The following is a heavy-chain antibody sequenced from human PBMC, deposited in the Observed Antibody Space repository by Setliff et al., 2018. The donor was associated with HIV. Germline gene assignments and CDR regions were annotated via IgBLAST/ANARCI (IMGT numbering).Heavy chain of an antibody. D-gene: IGHD1-26*01. CDR1: GGSISSHY. Sequence: SETLSLTCTVSGGSISSHYWSWIRQPPGKGLEWIGSIYYSGSTNYNPSLKSRVTISVDTSKNQFSLKLSSVTAADTAVYYCARNSGCYWHDADFDYWGQGTLVTVSS. CDR3: ARNSGCYWHDADFDY. CDR2: IYYSGST. J-gene: IGHJ4*02. V-gene: IGHV4-59*11.